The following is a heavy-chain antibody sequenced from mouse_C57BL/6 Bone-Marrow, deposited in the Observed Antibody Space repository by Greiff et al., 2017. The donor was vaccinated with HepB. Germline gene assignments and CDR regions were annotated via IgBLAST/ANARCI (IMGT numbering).Heavy chain of an antibody. Sequence: VHVKQSGAELVRPGASVKLSCTASGFNIKDDYMHWVKQRPEQGLEWIGWIDPENGDTEYASKFQGKATITAYTSSNTAYLQLSSLTSEDTAVYYCTTYDYAYYAMDYWGQGTSVTVSS. J-gene: IGHJ4*01. CDR1: GFNIKDDY. V-gene: IGHV14-4*01. CDR3: TTYDYAYYAMDY. D-gene: IGHD2-4*01. CDR2: IDPENGDT.